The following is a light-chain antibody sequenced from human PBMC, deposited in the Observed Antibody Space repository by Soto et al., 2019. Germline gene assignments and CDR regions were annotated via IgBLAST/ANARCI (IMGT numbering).Light chain of an antibody. Sequence: DIQMTQSPSSLSASVGARVTITCRASQSISRYLNWYQQKPGKAPKLLIYAASSLQSGVPSRFSGSGSGTDFTLTINSLQPEDSATYYCQQSYSSLWTFGQGTKVDIK. J-gene: IGKJ1*01. CDR2: AAS. CDR3: QQSYSSLWT. V-gene: IGKV1-39*01. CDR1: QSISRY.